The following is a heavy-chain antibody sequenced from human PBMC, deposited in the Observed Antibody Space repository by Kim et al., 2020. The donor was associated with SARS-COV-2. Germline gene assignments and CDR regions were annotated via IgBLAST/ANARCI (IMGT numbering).Heavy chain of an antibody. D-gene: IGHD6-13*01. V-gene: IGHV1-69*13. J-gene: IGHJ2*01. CDR3: ARDIAAAENWYFDL. CDR1: GGTFSSYA. Sequence: SVKVSCKASGGTFSSYAISWVRQAPGQGLEWMGGIIPIFGTANYAQKFQGRVTITADESTSTAYMELSSLRSEDTAVYYCARDIAAAENWYFDLWGRGTLVTVSS. CDR2: IIPIFGTA.